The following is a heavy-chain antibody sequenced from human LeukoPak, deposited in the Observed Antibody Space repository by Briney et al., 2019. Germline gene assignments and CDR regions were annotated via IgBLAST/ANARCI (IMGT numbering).Heavy chain of an antibody. D-gene: IGHD3-10*01. V-gene: IGHV3-30-3*01. CDR3: ARDLYGSGSYYNEELSY. Sequence: SGGSLRLSCAASGFTFSSYAMHWVRQTPDKGLEWVAVVSSGGSNKYYADSVKGRFTISRDNSKNTLYLQMNSLRAEDTAVYYCARDLYGSGSYYNEELSYWGQGTLVTVSS. CDR1: GFTFSSYA. J-gene: IGHJ4*02. CDR2: VSSGGSNK.